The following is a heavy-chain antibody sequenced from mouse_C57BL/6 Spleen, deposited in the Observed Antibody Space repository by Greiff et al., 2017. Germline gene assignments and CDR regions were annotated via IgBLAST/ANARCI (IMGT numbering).Heavy chain of an antibody. D-gene: IGHD2-3*01. V-gene: IGHV1-53*01. CDR2: INPSNGGT. CDR3: ASTYLRYDGYSYFDD. Sequence: QVQLQQSGTELVKPGASVKLSCKASGYPFTSYWMHWVKQRPGQGLEWIGNINPSNGGTNYNEKFKSKATLTADKSSSTAYMQLSSLTSEDSAVYECASTYLRYDGYSYFDDWGKGTTLTVYS. CDR1: GYPFTSYW. J-gene: IGHJ2*01.